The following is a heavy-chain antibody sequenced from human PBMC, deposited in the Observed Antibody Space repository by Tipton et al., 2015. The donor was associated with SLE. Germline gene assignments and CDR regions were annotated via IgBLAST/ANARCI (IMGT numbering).Heavy chain of an antibody. CDR2: ICCGGST. V-gene: IGHV4-4*07. CDR3: ARAVAGNSEYFDY. CDR1: GGSITNYY. J-gene: IGHJ4*01. D-gene: IGHD6-19*01. Sequence: TLSLTCTVSGGSITNYYWGWVRQPAGKGLEWIGRICCGGSTKYNPSLASRVSLSVDASKDQFSLKLSSVTAADTAVYYCARAVAGNSEYFDYWGHGTLVTVSS.